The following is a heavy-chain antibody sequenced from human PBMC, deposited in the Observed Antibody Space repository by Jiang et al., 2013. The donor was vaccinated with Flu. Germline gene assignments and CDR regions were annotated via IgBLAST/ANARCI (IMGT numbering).Heavy chain of an antibody. Sequence: KPSETLSLTCAVYGGSFSGYYWSWIRQPPGKGLEWIGEINHSGSTNYNPSLKSRVTISVDTSKNQFSLKLSSVTAADTAVYYCARVNQFLATRDYWGQGTLVTVSS. J-gene: IGHJ4*02. D-gene: IGHD1-14*01. V-gene: IGHV4-34*01. CDR3: ARVNQFLATRDY. CDR2: INHSGST. CDR1: GGSFSGYY.